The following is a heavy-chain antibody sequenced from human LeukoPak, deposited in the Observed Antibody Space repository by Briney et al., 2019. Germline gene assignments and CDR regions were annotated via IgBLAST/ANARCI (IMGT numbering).Heavy chain of an antibody. V-gene: IGHV3-30-3*01. D-gene: IGHD6-6*01. CDR2: ISYDGSNK. Sequence: GRSLRLSCAASGFTFSSYAMHWVRQAPGKGLEWVAVISYDGSNKYYADSVKGRFTISRDNSKNTLYLQMNSLRAEDTAVYYCAKDQSPARPGDYWGQGTLVTVSS. CDR1: GFTFSSYA. J-gene: IGHJ4*02. CDR3: AKDQSPARPGDY.